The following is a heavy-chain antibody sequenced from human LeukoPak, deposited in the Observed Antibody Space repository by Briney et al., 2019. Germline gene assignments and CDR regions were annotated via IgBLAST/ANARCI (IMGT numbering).Heavy chain of an antibody. Sequence: QSGGSLRLSCAASGFTVSSNYMSWVRQAPGKGLEWVSVIYSGGSTYYADSVKGRFTISRDNSKNTLYLQMNSLRAEDTAVYYCAREGRISRTKRHYYYYGMDVWGQGTTVTVSS. J-gene: IGHJ6*02. D-gene: IGHD3-10*01. CDR2: IYSGGST. V-gene: IGHV3-53*01. CDR1: GFTVSSNY. CDR3: AREGRISRTKRHYYYYGMDV.